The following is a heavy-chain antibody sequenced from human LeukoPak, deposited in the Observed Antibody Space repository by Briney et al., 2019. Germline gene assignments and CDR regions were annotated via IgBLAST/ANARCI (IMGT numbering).Heavy chain of an antibody. Sequence: GGSLRLSCSASGFTFSSYWMHWVRQAPGKGLVWVSHIKSDGSVTNYADFVRGRLTIYRDNAKNTLYLQMNSLRAEDTAVYYCARNWGHSDYWGQGTLVTVSS. D-gene: IGHD3-16*01. V-gene: IGHV3-74*01. CDR1: GFTFSSYW. CDR2: IKSDGSVT. CDR3: ARNWGHSDY. J-gene: IGHJ4*02.